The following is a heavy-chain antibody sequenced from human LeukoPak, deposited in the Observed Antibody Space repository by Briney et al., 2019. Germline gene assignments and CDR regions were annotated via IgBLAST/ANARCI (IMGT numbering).Heavy chain of an antibody. CDR3: ARGSTVVDY. CDR1: GGSFSGYY. CDR2: INHSGST. J-gene: IGHJ4*02. D-gene: IGHD2-15*01. V-gene: IGHV4-34*01. Sequence: SETLSLTCAVYGGSFSGYYWSWIRQPPGKGLEWIGEINHSGSTNYNPSLKSRVTISVDTSKNQFSLKLSSVTAADTAVYYCARGSTVVDYWGQGTLVTVSS.